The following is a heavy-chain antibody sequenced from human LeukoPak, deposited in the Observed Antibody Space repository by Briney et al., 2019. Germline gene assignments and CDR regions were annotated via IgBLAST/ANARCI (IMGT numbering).Heavy chain of an antibody. V-gene: IGHV3-21*01. D-gene: IGHD1-1*01. CDR2: ISSSSSYI. CDR1: GFTFSSYS. Sequence: GGSLRLSCAASGFTFSSYSMNWVRQAPGKGLEWVSSISSSSSYIYYADSVKGRFTISRDNAKNSLYLQMNSLRAEDTAVYYCARDRVHGYGMDVWGQGTTVTVSS. J-gene: IGHJ6*02. CDR3: ARDRVHGYGMDV.